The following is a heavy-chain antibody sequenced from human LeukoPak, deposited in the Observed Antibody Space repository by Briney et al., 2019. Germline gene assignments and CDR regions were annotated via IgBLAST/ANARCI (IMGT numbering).Heavy chain of an antibody. CDR2: INHSGST. D-gene: IGHD2-2*01. J-gene: IGHJ4*02. CDR1: GGSFSGYY. V-gene: IGHV4-34*01. Sequence: SETLSLTCAVYGGSFSGYYWGWIRQPPGKGLEWIGEINHSGSTNYNPSLKSRVTISVDTSKNQFSLKLSSVTAADTAVYYCARHFDCSSTSCYGYFDYWGQGTLVTVSP. CDR3: ARHFDCSSTSCYGYFDY.